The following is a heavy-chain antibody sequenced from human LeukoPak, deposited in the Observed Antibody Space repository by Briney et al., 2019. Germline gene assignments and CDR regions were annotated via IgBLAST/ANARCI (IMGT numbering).Heavy chain of an antibody. CDR2: IWYDGSNK. D-gene: IGHD3-9*01. CDR3: ARGSYPFYDILTGYCCAFDI. Sequence: PGGSLRLSCAASGFTFSSYGMHWVRQAPGKGLEWVAVIWYDGSNKYYADSVKGRFTISRDNSKNTLHLQMNSLRAEDTAVYYCARGSYPFYDILTGYCCAFDIWGQGTMVTVSS. V-gene: IGHV3-33*01. J-gene: IGHJ3*02. CDR1: GFTFSSYG.